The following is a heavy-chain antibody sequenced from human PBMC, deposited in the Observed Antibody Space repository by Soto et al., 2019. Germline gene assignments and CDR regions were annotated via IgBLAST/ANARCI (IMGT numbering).Heavy chain of an antibody. Sequence: PSETLSLTCSVSGGSISSGYYYWSWIRQPPGKGLEWIGNIYYSGNTYYNPSLKSRLIISIDTSKNQFSLKVGSVTAADTAVYYCARDMHAGFTHYFDPWGQGTLVTVSS. CDR3: ARDMHAGFTHYFDP. J-gene: IGHJ5*02. D-gene: IGHD1-26*01. CDR2: IYYSGNT. CDR1: GGSISSGYYY. V-gene: IGHV4-30-4*01.